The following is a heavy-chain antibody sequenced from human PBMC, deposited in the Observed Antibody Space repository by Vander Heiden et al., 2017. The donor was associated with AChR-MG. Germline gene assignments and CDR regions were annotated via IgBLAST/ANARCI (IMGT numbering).Heavy chain of an antibody. V-gene: IGHV1-69*06. CDR1: GGTFTSYA. Sequence: QVQLVQSGAEVKTPGSSAKVSCKASGGTFTSYATSWVRQSPGQGLEWMGEVIPIFGTANDAQKLQCRVTITADKSTSTAYMERSSLRSEDTAVYYCARDLSYGMDVWGQGTTVTVS. CDR2: VIPIFGTA. CDR3: ARDLSYGMDV. J-gene: IGHJ6*02.